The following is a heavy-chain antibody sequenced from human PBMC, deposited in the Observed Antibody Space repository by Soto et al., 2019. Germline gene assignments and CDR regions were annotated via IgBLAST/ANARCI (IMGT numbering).Heavy chain of an antibody. J-gene: IGHJ4*02. CDR2: IYPSDSDT. Sequence: PGESLKISCEVSGYTFTIYWIGWVRQKPGKGLEWMGIIYPSDSDTRYSLSFQGQVTISADKSLNTAYLQWNSLKASDTAVYYCARPANTVADHFDLWGQGTPVTVSS. V-gene: IGHV5-51*01. CDR3: ARPANTVADHFDL. D-gene: IGHD4-17*01. CDR1: GYTFTIYW.